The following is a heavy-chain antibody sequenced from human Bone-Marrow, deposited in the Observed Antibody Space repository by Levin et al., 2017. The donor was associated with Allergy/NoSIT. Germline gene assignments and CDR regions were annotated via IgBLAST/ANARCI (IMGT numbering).Heavy chain of an antibody. V-gene: IGHV4-61*02. CDR3: AREDGYFDWLSSRTTQYYYMDV. Sequence: SQTLSLTCTVSGDSMRRGNYYWSWIRQPAGKGLEWIGRISTSGISNYNPSLQSRLTISRDTSKNQFSLKVNSVTAADTAVYYCAREDGYFDWLSSRTTQYYYMDVWGKGTTVTVSS. CDR2: ISTSGIS. CDR1: GDSMRRGNYY. J-gene: IGHJ6*03. D-gene: IGHD3-9*01.